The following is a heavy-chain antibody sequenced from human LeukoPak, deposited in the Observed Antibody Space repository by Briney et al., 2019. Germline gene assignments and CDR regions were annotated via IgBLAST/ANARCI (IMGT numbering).Heavy chain of an antibody. J-gene: IGHJ2*01. Sequence: PGGSLRLSCGSSGFTFSNYVMHLVPQAPGKGLEVVAGIWFDGNNKFYTNPVRGRSTISRDDSKNTLYLQMHSLRVEDTALYYCTRDSCEYRSDWYFDLWGRGTLVTVSS. D-gene: IGHD6-19*01. CDR1: GFTFSNYV. CDR2: IWFDGNNK. V-gene: IGHV3-33*01. CDR3: TRDSCEYRSDWYFDL.